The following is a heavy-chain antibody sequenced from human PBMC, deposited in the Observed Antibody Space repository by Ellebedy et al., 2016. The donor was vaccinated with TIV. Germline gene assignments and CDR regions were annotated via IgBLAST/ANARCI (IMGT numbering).Heavy chain of an antibody. J-gene: IGHJ4*02. Sequence: GESLKISCAASGFTFSSYWMHWVRQAPGKGLVWVSGINRDGSSKSYADSMKGRITISRDNSKNTLYLQMNSLRAEDTAVYYCARTSSIAAPIDYWGQGTLVTVSS. CDR3: ARTSSIAAPIDY. V-gene: IGHV3-74*01. CDR1: GFTFSSYW. CDR2: INRDGSSK. D-gene: IGHD6-6*01.